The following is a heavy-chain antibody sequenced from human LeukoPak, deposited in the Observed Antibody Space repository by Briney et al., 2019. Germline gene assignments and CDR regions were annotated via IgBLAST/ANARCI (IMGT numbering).Heavy chain of an antibody. Sequence: PGGSLRLSCAASGFTFSTYTMNWVRQAPEKGLEWVSTIGTTSSSIYYAESVRGRFTVSKDNARNTLVLQMNSLRAEDTAVYFSLRNPTTAPYASWVHPWGQRTLLTVSS. J-gene: IGHJ5*02. CDR3: LRNPTTAPYASWVHP. CDR1: GFTFSTYT. CDR2: IGTTSSSI. D-gene: IGHD1-26*01. V-gene: IGHV3-21*01.